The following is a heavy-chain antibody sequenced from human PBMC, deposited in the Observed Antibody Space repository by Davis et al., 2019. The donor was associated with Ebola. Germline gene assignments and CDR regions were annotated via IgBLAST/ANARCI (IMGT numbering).Heavy chain of an antibody. J-gene: IGHJ4*02. CDR2: IYPGDSDT. CDR3: ARQGAPYSAPAN. Sequence: GGSLRLSCKGSGYSFTSYWISWVRQMPGKGLEWMGIIYPGDSDTRYSPSFPGQVTISADKSTTPAYLHWNSLKASDTAMYYCARQGAPYSAPANWGQGTLVTVSS. V-gene: IGHV5-51*01. D-gene: IGHD1-26*01. CDR1: GYSFTSYW.